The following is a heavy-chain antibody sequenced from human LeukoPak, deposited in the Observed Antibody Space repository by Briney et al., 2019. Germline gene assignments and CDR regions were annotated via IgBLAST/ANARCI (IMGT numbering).Heavy chain of an antibody. Sequence: PSETLSLTCSVSGGXISSGDYYWSWIRQPPGKGLEWIGYIYYSGSTYYNPSLKSRVTISVDTSKNQFSLKLSSVTAADTAVHYCARSDYGDPNPFDYWGQGTLVTVSS. CDR2: IYYSGST. CDR3: ARSDYGDPNPFDY. CDR1: GGXISSGDYY. J-gene: IGHJ4*02. D-gene: IGHD4-17*01. V-gene: IGHV4-30-4*01.